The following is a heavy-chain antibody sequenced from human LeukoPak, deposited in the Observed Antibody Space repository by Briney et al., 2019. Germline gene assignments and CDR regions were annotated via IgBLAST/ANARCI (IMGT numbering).Heavy chain of an antibody. CDR1: GYTFTGYY. Sequence: ASVTVSCKASGYTFTGYYMHWVRQAPGQGLEWMGWINPNSGGTNYAQKFQGRVTMTRDTSISTAYMELSRLRSDDTAVYYCAREEQPLDYYYYGMDFWGQGTTVTVSS. J-gene: IGHJ6*02. CDR2: INPNSGGT. V-gene: IGHV1-2*02. CDR3: AREEQPLDYYYYGMDF. D-gene: IGHD6-13*01.